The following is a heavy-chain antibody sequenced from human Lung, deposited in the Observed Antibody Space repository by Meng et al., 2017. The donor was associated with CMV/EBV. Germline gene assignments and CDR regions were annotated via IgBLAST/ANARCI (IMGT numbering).Heavy chain of an antibody. Sequence: ASVXVSCKASGYTFTSYGISWVRQAPGQGLEWMGWISAYNGNTNYAQKLRGRVTMTTDTSTSTAYMELRSLRSDDTAVYYCARIGATSSYYYGMDVWGQGTTVTVSS. CDR1: GYTFTSYG. D-gene: IGHD1-26*01. CDR2: ISAYNGNT. J-gene: IGHJ6*02. V-gene: IGHV1-18*01. CDR3: ARIGATSSYYYGMDV.